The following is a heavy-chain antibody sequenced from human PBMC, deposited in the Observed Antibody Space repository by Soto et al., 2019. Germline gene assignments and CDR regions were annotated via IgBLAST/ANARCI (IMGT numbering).Heavy chain of an antibody. CDR1: GFTFSSHT. J-gene: IGHJ6*02. D-gene: IGHD3-10*01. Sequence: ALRLSCAASGFTFSSHTMHWVRQAPGKGLEWLSLMSHDGNIKFYADSVKGRFTISRDNAKNSLYLQMNSLRAEDTAVYYCATYYGSGSYFPDHYYNGMDVWGQGTTVTVSS. CDR2: MSHDGNIK. CDR3: ATYYGSGSYFPDHYYNGMDV. V-gene: IGHV3-30-3*01.